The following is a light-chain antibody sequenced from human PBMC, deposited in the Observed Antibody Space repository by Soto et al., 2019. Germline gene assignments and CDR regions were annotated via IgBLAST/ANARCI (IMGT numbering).Light chain of an antibody. Sequence: EIVLTQSPDTLSLSPGESATLSCRASQSLSSSYLAWYQQKPGQAPRLLIYGASSRATGIPDRFSGSGSGTDFPLTISRLGPEDFAVFYCQQYDNSITFGQGTRLEIE. CDR3: QQYDNSIT. CDR1: QSLSSSY. J-gene: IGKJ5*01. V-gene: IGKV3-20*01. CDR2: GAS.